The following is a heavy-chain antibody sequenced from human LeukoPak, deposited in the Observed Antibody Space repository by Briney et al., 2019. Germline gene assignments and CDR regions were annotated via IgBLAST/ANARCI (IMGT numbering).Heavy chain of an antibody. V-gene: IGHV3-74*01. CDR3: ARDSYYYGSGSPPPAFDI. Sequence: GGSLRLSCAASGFTFSSYWMHWVRQAPGKGLVWVSRINSDGSSTSYADSVKGRFTISRDNAKNTLYLQMNSLRAEDTAVYYCARDSYYYGSGSPPPAFDIWGQGTMVTVSS. D-gene: IGHD3-10*01. CDR1: GFTFSSYW. CDR2: INSDGSST. J-gene: IGHJ3*02.